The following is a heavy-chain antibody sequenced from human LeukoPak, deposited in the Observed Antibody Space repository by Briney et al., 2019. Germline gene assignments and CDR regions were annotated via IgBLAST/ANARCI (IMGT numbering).Heavy chain of an antibody. CDR1: GFTFSSYG. J-gene: IGHJ4*02. D-gene: IGHD6-13*01. CDR2: LSYDGGNK. V-gene: IGHV3-30*18. CDR3: AKDADIAAAGYYFDY. Sequence: GGPLRPSCAASGFTFSSYGMHWVRQAPGKGLEGVAVLSYDGGNKYYADSVKGRFTISRDNSKNTLYLQMNSLRTEDTAVYYCAKDADIAAAGYYFDYWGQGTLVTVSS.